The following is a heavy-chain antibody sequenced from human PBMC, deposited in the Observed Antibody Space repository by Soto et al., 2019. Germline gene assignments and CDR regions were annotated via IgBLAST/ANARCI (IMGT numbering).Heavy chain of an antibody. Sequence: EVQLLESGGGLVQPGESLRLSCAVSGFIFGNYMMTWGRQAPGKGLEWVSTIRDSGDSTYYADSVKGRFTISRDNFKKTLYLRMDSLGAEDTVVYYCAPHVYCSGGSCHYDAFDIRGQGAMVTVSS. CDR3: APHVYCSGGSCHYDAFDI. J-gene: IGHJ3*02. CDR2: IRDSGDST. V-gene: IGHV3-23*01. D-gene: IGHD2-15*01. CDR1: GFIFGNYM.